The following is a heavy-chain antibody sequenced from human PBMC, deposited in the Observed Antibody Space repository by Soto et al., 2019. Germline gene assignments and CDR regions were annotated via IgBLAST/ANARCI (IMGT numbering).Heavy chain of an antibody. CDR1: GFTFTSFG. J-gene: IGHJ6*02. Sequence: ASVKVSCKASGFTFTSFGISWVRQAPGQGPEWMGWISVYNGDTNYAQNLRDRVSMTTDTSTNTAYMELRSLRSDDTAVYYCARDKVYLQTKRRAYYYGMDVWGQGTTVTVSS. V-gene: IGHV1-18*04. D-gene: IGHD6-6*01. CDR2: ISVYNGDT. CDR3: ARDKVYLQTKRRAYYYGMDV.